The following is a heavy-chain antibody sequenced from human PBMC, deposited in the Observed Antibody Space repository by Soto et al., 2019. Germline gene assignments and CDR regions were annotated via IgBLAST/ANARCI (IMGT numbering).Heavy chain of an antibody. CDR3: ARGRSNLVIYYAFWSGAWYFDL. V-gene: IGHV4-31*03. Sequence: QVQLQESGPGLVKPSQTLSLTCTVSGGSISSGGYYWSWIRQHPGKGLEWIGYIYYSGSTYYNPSLRSRVIISVDTSKNQFSLKLSSVAAADTAVYYCARGRSNLVIYYAFWSGAWYFDLWGRGTLVTVSS. D-gene: IGHD3-3*01. CDR2: IYYSGST. CDR1: GGSISSGGYY. J-gene: IGHJ2*01.